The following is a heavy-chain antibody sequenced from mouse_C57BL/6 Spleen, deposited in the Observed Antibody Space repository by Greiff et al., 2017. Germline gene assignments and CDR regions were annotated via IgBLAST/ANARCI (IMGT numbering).Heavy chain of an antibody. J-gene: IGHJ4*01. D-gene: IGHD2-2*01. CDR1: GYSITSDY. Sequence: EVKVEESGPGLAKPSQTLSLTCSVTGYSITSDYWNWIRKFPGNKLEYMGYISYSGSTYYNPSLKSRISITRDTSKNQYYLQLNSVTTEDTATYYWARRPYGYDEGNYAMDYWGQGTSVTVSS. CDR2: ISYSGST. CDR3: ARRPYGYDEGNYAMDY. V-gene: IGHV3-8*01.